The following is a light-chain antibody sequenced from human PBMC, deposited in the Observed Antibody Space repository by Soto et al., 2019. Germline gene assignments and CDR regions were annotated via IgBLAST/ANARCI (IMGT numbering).Light chain of an antibody. CDR3: QQYDKPFT. Sequence: DTQLTQSPSSLSASHGDRVTITCQANQDVRNFLNWYQQIPGKASNVVIYDASNLPPGVPSRFRGSGSETQFAFTIISLQSEDVGTFYCQQYDKPFTFGPGTKVDIK. CDR1: QDVRNF. J-gene: IGKJ3*01. CDR2: DAS. V-gene: IGKV1-33*01.